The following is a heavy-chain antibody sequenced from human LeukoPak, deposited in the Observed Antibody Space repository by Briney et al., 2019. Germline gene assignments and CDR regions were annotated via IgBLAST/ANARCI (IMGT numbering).Heavy chain of an antibody. CDR3: ARATVVKAPDY. J-gene: IGHJ4*02. Sequence: GGSLRLSCAASGFTFSSCSMNWVRQAPGKGLEWVSYISSSSSTIYYADSVKGRFTISRDNAKNSLYLQMNSLRAEDTAVYYCARATVVKAPDYWGQGTLVTVSS. CDR1: GFTFSSCS. V-gene: IGHV3-48*01. D-gene: IGHD4-23*01. CDR2: ISSSSSTI.